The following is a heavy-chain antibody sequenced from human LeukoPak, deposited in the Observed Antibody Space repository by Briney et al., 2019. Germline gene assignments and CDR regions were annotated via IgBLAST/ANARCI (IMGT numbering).Heavy chain of an antibody. CDR1: GYTVSSNY. CDR2: IYSGGST. D-gene: IGHD3-9*01. Sequence: WGSLRLSCAASGYTVSSNYMSWVRQAPGKGLEWVSVIYSGGSTYYADSVKGRFTISRDNSKNTLYLQMNSLRAEDTAVYYCASNDILTGSYWGQGTLVTVPS. J-gene: IGHJ4*02. V-gene: IGHV3-53*01. CDR3: ASNDILTGSY.